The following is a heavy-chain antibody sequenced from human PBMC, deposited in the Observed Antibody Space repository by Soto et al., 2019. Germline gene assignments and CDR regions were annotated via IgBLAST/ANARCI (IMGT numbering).Heavy chain of an antibody. D-gene: IGHD3-16*01. V-gene: IGHV1-69*06. Sequence: QVQLVQSGAERRKPGSSLRVSCTASGGTFSDYAFSWVRQAPGQGLEWMGGIVPRFGSPNYAQKFGGRVTITADTSSSTVYMALSSLRFDDTAVYFCARDRIQLRLGKYSFNGMDVWGQGTTIIVSS. CDR2: IVPRFGSP. CDR3: ARDRIQLRLGKYSFNGMDV. J-gene: IGHJ6*02. CDR1: GGTFSDYA.